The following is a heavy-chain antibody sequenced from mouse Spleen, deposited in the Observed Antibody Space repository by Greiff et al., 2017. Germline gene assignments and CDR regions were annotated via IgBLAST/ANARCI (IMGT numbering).Heavy chain of an antibody. CDR3: TREEYYGSSYYFDY. CDR2: ISSGGDYI. D-gene: IGHD1-1*01. Sequence: EVKVVESGEGLVKPGGSLKLSCAASGFTFSSYAMSWVRQTPEKRLEWVAYISSGGDYIYYADTVKGRFTISRDNARNTLYLQMSSLKSEDTAMYYCTREEYYGSSYYFDYWGQGTTLTVSS. CDR1: GFTFSSYA. V-gene: IGHV5-9-1*02. J-gene: IGHJ2*01.